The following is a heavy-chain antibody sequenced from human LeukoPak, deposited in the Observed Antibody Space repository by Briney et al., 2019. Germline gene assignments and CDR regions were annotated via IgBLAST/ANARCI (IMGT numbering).Heavy chain of an antibody. CDR1: GFTFADYN. CDR2: IRYDGSNR. V-gene: IGHV3-30*02. CDR3: AAEFGLLNRLFDY. J-gene: IGHJ4*02. Sequence: PGGSLRLSCTASGFTFADYNMNWVRQAPGKGLEWVAFIRYDGSNRYYADSVKGRFTISRDNSKNTLYLQMNSLRAEDTAVYYCAAEFGLLNRLFDYWGQGTLVTVSS. D-gene: IGHD3-10*01.